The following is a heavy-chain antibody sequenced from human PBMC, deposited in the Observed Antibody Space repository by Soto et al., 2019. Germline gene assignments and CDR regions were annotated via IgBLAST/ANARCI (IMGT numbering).Heavy chain of an antibody. CDR2: IYYSGST. Sequence: SETLSLTCTVSGGSISSGDYYWSWIRQPPGKGLEWIGYIYYSGSTYYNPSLKSRVTISVDTSKNQSSLKLSSVTAADTAVYYCAVTVTPLYGTDVCGQGTTVTVSS. V-gene: IGHV4-30-4*01. J-gene: IGHJ6*02. CDR1: GGSISSGDYY. D-gene: IGHD4-17*01. CDR3: AVTVTPLYGTDV.